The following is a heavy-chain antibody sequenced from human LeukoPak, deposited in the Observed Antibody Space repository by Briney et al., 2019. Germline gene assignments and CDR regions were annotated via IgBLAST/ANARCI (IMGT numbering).Heavy chain of an antibody. D-gene: IGHD6-13*01. J-gene: IGHJ3*01. CDR2: FSATDGSA. V-gene: IGHV3-23*01. Sequence: PGGSLRLSCAASGFTFSSYAMTWVRQAPGKGLEWVSAFSATDGSAQYAGSVKGRFTISRDNSKNRLYLQMNSLRAEDTAVYYCAKARIAAAGTGAFDVWGQGTMVTVSS. CDR3: AKARIAAAGTGAFDV. CDR1: GFTFSSYA.